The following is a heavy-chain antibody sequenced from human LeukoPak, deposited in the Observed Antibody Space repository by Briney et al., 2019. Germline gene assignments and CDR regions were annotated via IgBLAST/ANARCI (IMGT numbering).Heavy chain of an antibody. CDR2: ISYDGSNK. CDR3: ARDRPRYYDFSDDAFDI. V-gene: IGHV3-30*19. D-gene: IGHD3-3*01. CDR1: GFTFTTYG. J-gene: IGHJ3*02. Sequence: PGRSLRLSCAASGFTFTTYGMHWVRQAPGKGLEWVAVISYDGSNKYYTDSVKGRFTISRDNSRNTLYLQMNSLRAEDTAVYYCARDRPRYYDFSDDAFDIWGQGTMVTVSS.